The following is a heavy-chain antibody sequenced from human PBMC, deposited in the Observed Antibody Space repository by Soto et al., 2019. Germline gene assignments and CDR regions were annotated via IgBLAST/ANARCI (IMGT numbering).Heavy chain of an antibody. D-gene: IGHD3-10*01. Sequence: QVQLQESGPGLVKPSETLSLSCTVSGGSISSYYWSWFRQSPGKRMARIGYVHHSWGSSYNPSLQSRVAISLDTSKIQFSLKVYSVTATDPAVYYCARQGFGPLHGLVDVWGQGTTVTGSS. CDR2: VHHSWGS. CDR3: ARQGFGPLHGLVDV. J-gene: IGHJ6*02. CDR1: GGSISSYY. V-gene: IGHV4-59*08.